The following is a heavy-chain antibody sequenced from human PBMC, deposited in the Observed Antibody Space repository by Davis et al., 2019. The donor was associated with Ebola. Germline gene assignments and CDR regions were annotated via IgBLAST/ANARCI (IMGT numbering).Heavy chain of an antibody. D-gene: IGHD5-12*01. V-gene: IGHV1-46*03. Sequence: ASAQISCNASGYTFTNSYMLWVRHAPGQGLQWMGMINPNDGRTIYAQKFQGSVTVTRDTSTTTVYMDLSSLRSEDTALYYCTTPGGEDSGYDVFDIWGQGTMVTVSS. CDR2: INPNDGRT. J-gene: IGHJ3*02. CDR3: TTPGGEDSGYDVFDI. CDR1: GYTFTNSY.